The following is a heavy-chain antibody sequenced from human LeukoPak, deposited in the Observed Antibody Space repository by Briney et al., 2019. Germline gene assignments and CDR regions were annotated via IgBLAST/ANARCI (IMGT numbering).Heavy chain of an antibody. CDR3: ARVVDHDYGDYYLDY. V-gene: IGHV3-53*01. J-gene: IGHJ4*02. D-gene: IGHD4-17*01. Sequence: GGSLRLSCAASGFTVSGNDMSWVRQAPGKGLECISVIYSGGSTDYADSVKGRLTISRDNSKNTLYLQMNSLRAEDTAVYYCARVVDHDYGDYYLDYWGQGTLVTVSS. CDR2: IYSGGST. CDR1: GFTVSGND.